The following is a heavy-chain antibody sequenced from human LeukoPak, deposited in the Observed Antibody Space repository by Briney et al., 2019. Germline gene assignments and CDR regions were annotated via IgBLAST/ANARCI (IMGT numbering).Heavy chain of an antibody. CDR1: GGTFSSYA. Sequence: GASVKVSCKASGGTFSSYAISWVRQAPGQGLEWMGEIIPIFGTANYAQKFQGRVTITTDESTSTAYMELSSLRSEDTAVYYCARSQYDILTGYYPFDYWGQGTLVTVSS. D-gene: IGHD3-9*01. CDR2: IIPIFGTA. CDR3: ARSQYDILTGYYPFDY. J-gene: IGHJ4*02. V-gene: IGHV1-69*05.